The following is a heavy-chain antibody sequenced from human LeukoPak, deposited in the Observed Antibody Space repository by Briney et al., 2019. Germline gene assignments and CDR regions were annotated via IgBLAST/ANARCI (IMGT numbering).Heavy chain of an antibody. D-gene: IGHD3-10*01. CDR2: ISYDGSNK. J-gene: IGHJ4*02. Sequence: PGGSLRLSCAASGFTFSSYAMHWVRQAPGKGLERVAVISYDGSNKYYADSVKGRFTISRDNSKNTLYLQMNSLRAEDTAVYYCARDHQLLGGDYYFDYWGQGTLVTVSS. CDR1: GFTFSSYA. V-gene: IGHV3-30-3*01. CDR3: ARDHQLLGGDYYFDY.